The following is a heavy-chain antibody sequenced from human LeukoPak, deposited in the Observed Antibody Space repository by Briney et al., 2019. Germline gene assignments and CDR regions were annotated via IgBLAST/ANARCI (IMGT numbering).Heavy chain of an antibody. CDR2: ISGGGGST. D-gene: IGHD1-26*01. CDR3: AKGGKWDVTPFDY. J-gene: IGHJ4*02. Sequence: GGSLRLSCAASGFTFTSYSMNWVRQAPGKGLEWVSTISGGGGSTCYADSVKGQYTISRDNPKNTLYLQVNSLRAEDTAVYYCAKGGKWDVTPFDYWGQGTLVTVSS. V-gene: IGHV3-23*01. CDR1: GFTFTSYS.